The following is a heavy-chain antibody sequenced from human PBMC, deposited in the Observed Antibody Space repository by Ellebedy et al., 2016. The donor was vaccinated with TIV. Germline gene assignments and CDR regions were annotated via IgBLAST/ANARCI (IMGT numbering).Heavy chain of an antibody. CDR3: ARDNIVLEGIDFDS. J-gene: IGHJ5*01. D-gene: IGHD3-3*01. Sequence: AASVKVSCKASGYVFSSYGISWVRQAPGQGLEWVGWISAYSGNTNYAQKFQGRVTMTTDTSTNTAYMELRSLRSDDTAMYYCARDNIVLEGIDFDSWGQGTLVTVSS. CDR2: ISAYSGNT. CDR1: GYVFSSYG. V-gene: IGHV1-18*01.